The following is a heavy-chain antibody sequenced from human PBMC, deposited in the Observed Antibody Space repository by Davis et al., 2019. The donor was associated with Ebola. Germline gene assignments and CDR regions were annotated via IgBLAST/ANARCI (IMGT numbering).Heavy chain of an antibody. J-gene: IGHJ4*02. CDR3: ARQGWLRGGDFDY. V-gene: IGHV5-51*01. Sequence: GESLKISCKGSGYSFTSYWIASVRQMPGKGLEWMGIIYPGDSDTRYSPSFQGQVTISADKSISTAYLQWSSLKASDTAMYYCARQGWLRGGDFDYGGQGTLVTVSS. D-gene: IGHD5-12*01. CDR1: GYSFTSYW. CDR2: IYPGDSDT.